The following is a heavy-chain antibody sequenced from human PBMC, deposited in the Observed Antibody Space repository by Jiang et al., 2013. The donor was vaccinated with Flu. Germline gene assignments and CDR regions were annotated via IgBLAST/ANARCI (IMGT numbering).Heavy chain of an antibody. V-gene: IGHV3-23*01. Sequence: SAISGSGGSTYYADSVKGRFTISRDNSKNTLYLQMNSLRAEDTAVYYCAKESDSEFGAWGQGTLVTVSS. D-gene: IGHD3-10*01. CDR2: ISGSGGST. CDR3: AKESDSEFGA. J-gene: IGHJ5*02.